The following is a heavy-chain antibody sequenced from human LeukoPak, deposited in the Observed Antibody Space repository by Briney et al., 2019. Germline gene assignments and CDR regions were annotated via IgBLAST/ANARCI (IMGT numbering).Heavy chain of an antibody. D-gene: IGHD3-10*01. V-gene: IGHV3-11*04. Sequence: GGSLRLSCAASGFTFSDYYMSWFRQAPGKGPEWVSYISSSGSSIYYADSVKGRLTISRDNAKNSLYLQMNSLRAEDTAVYYCARGSVDPGSFDIWGQGTMVTVSS. J-gene: IGHJ3*02. CDR2: ISSSGSSI. CDR1: GFTFSDYY. CDR3: ARGSVDPGSFDI.